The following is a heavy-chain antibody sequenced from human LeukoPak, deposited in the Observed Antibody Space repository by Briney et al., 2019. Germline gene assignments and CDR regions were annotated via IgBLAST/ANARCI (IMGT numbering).Heavy chain of an antibody. CDR2: INSDGSST. Sequence: GGSLRLSCAASGFTFSSYWMHWVRQAPGKGLVWVSRINSDGSSTNYADSVKGRFTISRDNAKNSLYLQMNSLRAEDTAVYYCARGSVVAPRVVQHWGPGTLVTVSS. V-gene: IGHV3-74*01. CDR1: GFTFSSYW. CDR3: ARGSVVAPRVVQH. J-gene: IGHJ1*01. D-gene: IGHD2-15*01.